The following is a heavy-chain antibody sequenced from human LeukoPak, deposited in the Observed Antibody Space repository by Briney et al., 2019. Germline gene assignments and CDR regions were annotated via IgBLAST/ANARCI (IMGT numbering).Heavy chain of an antibody. CDR2: ISYDGRNK. CDR1: GFTFSSYG. D-gene: IGHD3-10*01. Sequence: GGSLRLSCAASGFTFSSYGMHWVRQAPGKGLEWVAVISYDGRNKYYADSVKGRFTISRDNSKNTLYLQMNSLRAEDTAVYYCAKDYGSGFSKYGMDVWGQGTTVTVSS. J-gene: IGHJ6*02. CDR3: AKDYGSGFSKYGMDV. V-gene: IGHV3-30*18.